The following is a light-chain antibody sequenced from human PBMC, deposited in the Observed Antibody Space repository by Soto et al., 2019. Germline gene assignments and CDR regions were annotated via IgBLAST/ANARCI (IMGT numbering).Light chain of an antibody. CDR3: QQYNSYPWT. Sequence: DIQMTQSPSTLSASVGDRVTITCRASQTVSSWLAWYQQKPGKAPELLIYDASNVESGVPSRFSGSGSGTEFTLTISSRQPDDFATYYCQQYNSYPWTFGQGTKVEIK. CDR1: QTVSSW. CDR2: DAS. V-gene: IGKV1-5*01. J-gene: IGKJ1*01.